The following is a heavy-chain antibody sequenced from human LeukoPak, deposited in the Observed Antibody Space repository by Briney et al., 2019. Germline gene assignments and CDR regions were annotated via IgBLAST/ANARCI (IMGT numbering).Heavy chain of an antibody. CDR3: AGKRVIVVVVAATSGYFDY. CDR2: INHSGST. Sequence: PSETLSLTCAVYGGSFSGYYWSWIRQPPGKGLEWIGEINHSGSTNYNPSLKSRVTISVDTSKNQFSLKLSSVTAADTVVYYCAGKRVIVVVVAATSGYFDYWGQGTLVTVSS. V-gene: IGHV4-34*01. J-gene: IGHJ4*02. D-gene: IGHD2-15*01. CDR1: GGSFSGYY.